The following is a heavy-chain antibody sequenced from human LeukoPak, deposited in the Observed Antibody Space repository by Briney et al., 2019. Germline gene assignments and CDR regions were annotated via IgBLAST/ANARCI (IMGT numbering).Heavy chain of an antibody. Sequence: PSETLSLTCTVSGGSISSYYWSWIRQPGGKGLEWIGRIYTSGSTNYNPSLKSRVTISVDKSKNQFSLKLSSVTAADTAVYYCARSYSSGWYYFDYWGQGTLVTVSS. CDR3: ARSYSSGWYYFDY. CDR1: GGSISSYY. J-gene: IGHJ4*02. V-gene: IGHV4-4*07. CDR2: IYTSGST. D-gene: IGHD6-19*01.